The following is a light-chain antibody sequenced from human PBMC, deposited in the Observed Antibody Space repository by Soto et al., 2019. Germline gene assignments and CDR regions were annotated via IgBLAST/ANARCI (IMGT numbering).Light chain of an antibody. V-gene: IGKV3-15*01. CDR2: GAS. CDR1: QSVSSN. Sequence: EIVMTQSPATLSVSPGERATLSCRASQSVSSNLAWYQQKPGQAPRLLIYGASTRATGFPARFSGSGSGTEFTLTISSLQSEDFAVYYCQQYNNWPLFTFGPGTKVDIK. CDR3: QQYNNWPLFT. J-gene: IGKJ3*01.